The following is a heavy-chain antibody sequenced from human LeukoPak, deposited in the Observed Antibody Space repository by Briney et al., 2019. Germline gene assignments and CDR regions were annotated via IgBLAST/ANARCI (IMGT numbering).Heavy chain of an antibody. D-gene: IGHD1-26*01. J-gene: IGHJ1*01. V-gene: IGHV3-30*18. CDR1: GFTFSSYG. CDR3: AKESKWDSSFQH. Sequence: PGRSLRLSCAASGFTFSSYGMHWVRQAPGKGLEWVAVISYDGSNKYYADSVKGRFTISRDNSKNTLYLQMNSLRAEDTAVYYCAKESKWDSSFQHWGQGTLVTVSS. CDR2: ISYDGSNK.